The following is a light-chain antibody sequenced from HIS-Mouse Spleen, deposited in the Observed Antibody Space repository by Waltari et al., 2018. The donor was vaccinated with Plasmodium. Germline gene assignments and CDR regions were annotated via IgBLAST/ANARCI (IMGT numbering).Light chain of an antibody. J-gene: IGKJ2*01. Sequence: IVLTQSPLPLSLSPGERATLSCRASQSVSSSYLAWYQQKPGQAPRLLIYGASSRATGIPDRFSGSGSGTDFTLTISRLEPEDFAVYYCQQYGSSPYTFGQGTKLEIK. CDR1: QSVSSSY. CDR3: QQYGSSPYT. CDR2: GAS. V-gene: IGKV3-20*01.